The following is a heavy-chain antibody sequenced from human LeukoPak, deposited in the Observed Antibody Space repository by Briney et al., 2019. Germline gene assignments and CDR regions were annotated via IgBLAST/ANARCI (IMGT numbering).Heavy chain of an antibody. V-gene: IGHV4-34*01. CDR3: ARDWYSGNYYDSSGYAVFDY. D-gene: IGHD3-22*01. CDR2: INHSGST. Sequence: SETLSLTCAVYGGSFSGYYWSWIRQPPGKGLEWIGEINHSGSTNYNPSLKSRVTISVDTSKNQFSLKLSSVTAADTAVYYCARDWYSGNYYDSSGYAVFDYWGQGTLVTVSS. J-gene: IGHJ4*02. CDR1: GGSFSGYY.